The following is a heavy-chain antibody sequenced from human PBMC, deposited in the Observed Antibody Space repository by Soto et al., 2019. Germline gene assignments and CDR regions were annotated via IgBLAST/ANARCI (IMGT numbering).Heavy chain of an antibody. CDR1: GYTFTRHW. J-gene: IGHJ5*02. V-gene: IGHV1-46*01. D-gene: IGHD2-8*02. CDR3: ARDYSGTDNVYYWWWFDP. CDR2: INPSDHTT. Sequence: ASVKVSCKASGYTFTRHWMHWVRQAPGQGLEWMGIINPSDHTTSYAPKFQGRVTMTRDTSTSTVYMELSSLRSEDTAIYYCARDYSGTDNVYYWWWFDPWGQGTVVTVPQ.